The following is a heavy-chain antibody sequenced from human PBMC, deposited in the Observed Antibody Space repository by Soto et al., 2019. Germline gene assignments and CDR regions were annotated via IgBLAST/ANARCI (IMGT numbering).Heavy chain of an antibody. V-gene: IGHV4-39*02. CDR1: GGSISSSSHY. Sequence: SETLSLTCTVSGGSISSSSHYWGWIRQPPGKGLECIANIYYDGNTYYNPSLKSRVAISLDTSKNQFSLRLNSVTAADTAVYYCARDKITGLFDYWSQGTLVTVSS. CDR2: IYYDGNT. J-gene: IGHJ4*02. D-gene: IGHD2-8*02. CDR3: ARDKITGLFDY.